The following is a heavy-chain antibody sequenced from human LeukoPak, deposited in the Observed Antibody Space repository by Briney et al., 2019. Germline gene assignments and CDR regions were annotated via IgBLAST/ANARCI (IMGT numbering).Heavy chain of an antibody. CDR3: ARDQVGELRPLAFDI. D-gene: IGHD1-7*01. J-gene: IGHJ3*02. V-gene: IGHV4-30-2*01. CDR1: GGSISSGGYS. Sequence: PSETLSLTCAVSGGSISSGGYSWSWIRQPPGKGLEWIGYIYHSGSTYYNPSLKSRVTISVDRSKNQFSLKLSSVTAADTAVYYCARDQVGELRPLAFDIWGQGTMVTVSS. CDR2: IYHSGST.